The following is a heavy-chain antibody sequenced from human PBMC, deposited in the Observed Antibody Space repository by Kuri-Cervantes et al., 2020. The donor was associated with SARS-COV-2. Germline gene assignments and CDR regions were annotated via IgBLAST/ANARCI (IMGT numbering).Heavy chain of an antibody. CDR1: GYTFTSYD. CDR3: ARVHDYGDLRRWAADY. J-gene: IGHJ4*02. Sequence: ASVKVSCKASGYTFTSYDINWVRQATGQGLEWMGWMNPNSGNTGYAQKFQGRVTMTRNTSISTAYMELSSLRSEDTAVYYCARVHDYGDLRRWAADYWGQGTLVTVSS. D-gene: IGHD4-17*01. CDR2: MNPNSGNT. V-gene: IGHV1-8*01.